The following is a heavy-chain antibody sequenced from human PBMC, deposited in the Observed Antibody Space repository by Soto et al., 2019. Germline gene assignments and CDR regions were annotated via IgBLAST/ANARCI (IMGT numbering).Heavy chain of an antibody. CDR2: ISSTSSAL. CDR1: GFTFSGNS. D-gene: IGHD3-3*01. CDR3: SRARNGFYLDY. Sequence: EVQLVESGGGLVQPGGSLRLSCAASGFTFSGNSMIWVRQAPGKGLGWLSYISSTSSALYYADSVKGRFTISRNNAKNSLFLQMNSLRDADTAIYYCSRARNGFYLDYWGQRALVTVSS. V-gene: IGHV3-48*02. J-gene: IGHJ4*02.